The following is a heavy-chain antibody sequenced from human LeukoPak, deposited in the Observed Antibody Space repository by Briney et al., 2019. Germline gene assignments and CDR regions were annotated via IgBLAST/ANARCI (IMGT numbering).Heavy chain of an antibody. Sequence: GASVKVSCKASGYTFTSYGISLVRQAPGQGLEWMGWSSAYNGNTNYAQKLQGRVTMTTDTSTSTAYMELRSLRSDDTAVYYCARNSYNWNSMQLRWFDPWGQGTLVTVSS. J-gene: IGHJ5*02. D-gene: IGHD1-7*01. CDR2: SSAYNGNT. V-gene: IGHV1-18*01. CDR1: GYTFTSYG. CDR3: ARNSYNWNSMQLRWFDP.